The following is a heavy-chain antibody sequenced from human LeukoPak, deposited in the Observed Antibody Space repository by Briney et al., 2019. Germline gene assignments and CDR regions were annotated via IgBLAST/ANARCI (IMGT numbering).Heavy chain of an antibody. D-gene: IGHD3-22*01. J-gene: IGHJ3*01. CDR3: ARNPPFSYDRKVGDKLFDV. CDR2: ISGYNGNS. V-gene: IGHV1-18*01. CDR1: GYTFSNYG. Sequence: ASVKVSCKTSGYTFSNYGISWVRQAPGQGLEWMGWISGYNGNSQYAQKLQGRVSMTTDTSTSTAYMELMNLSSDDTALYYCARNPPFSYDRKVGDKLFDVWGQGTMVAVSS.